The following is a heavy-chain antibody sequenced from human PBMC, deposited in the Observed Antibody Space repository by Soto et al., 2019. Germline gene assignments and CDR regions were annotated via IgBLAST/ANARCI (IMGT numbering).Heavy chain of an antibody. Sequence: EVQMLESGGGLVQPGGSLRLSCAASGFPFSKYAMTWVRQSPGKGLEWVSGISGNTGHAYYADSVKGRFTISRDNSTNTQYLQMDSLRAEDTAVYYCAKVPSQYIWGCYLRYYDYWGQGTMVTVSS. J-gene: IGHJ4*02. CDR2: ISGNTGHA. D-gene: IGHD3-16*02. CDR1: GFPFSKYA. V-gene: IGHV3-23*01. CDR3: AKVPSQYIWGCYLRYYDY.